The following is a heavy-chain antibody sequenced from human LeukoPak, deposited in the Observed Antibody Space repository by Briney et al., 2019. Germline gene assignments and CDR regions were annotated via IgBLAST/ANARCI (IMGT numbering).Heavy chain of an antibody. CDR2: IYPGDSDT. CDR1: GYNFANCW. Sequence: GESLKISCTGSGYNFANCWIGWVRQMPGKGLEWMGIIYPGDSDTRYSPSFQGQVTISADKSISTAYLQWSSLKASDTAVYYCARLDSPHGDRRFDYWGQGTLVTVSS. V-gene: IGHV5-51*01. CDR3: ARLDSPHGDRRFDY. D-gene: IGHD4-17*01. J-gene: IGHJ4*02.